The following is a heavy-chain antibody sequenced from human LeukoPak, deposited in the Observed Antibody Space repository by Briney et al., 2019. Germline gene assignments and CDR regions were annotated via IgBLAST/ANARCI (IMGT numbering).Heavy chain of an antibody. Sequence: PGGSLRLSCAASGFTFTNYAMTWVRQAPGKGLEWVSAIGLRSGSTYYADSVKGRFTVSRDISKNTVYLQMNGLKAEDTAVYYCARDDCSTTPCYAYWGQGTLVTVSS. CDR2: IGLRSGST. CDR3: ARDDCSTTPCYAY. V-gene: IGHV3-23*01. CDR1: GFTFTNYA. J-gene: IGHJ4*02. D-gene: IGHD2-2*01.